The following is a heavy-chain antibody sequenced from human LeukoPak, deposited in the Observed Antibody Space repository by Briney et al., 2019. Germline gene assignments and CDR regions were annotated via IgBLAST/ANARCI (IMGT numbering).Heavy chain of an antibody. D-gene: IGHD2-21*02. CDR3: ERWGVYCGGDCAPNWFDH. J-gene: IGHJ5*02. CDR2: INYSRTT. CDR1: GGSITTTTHY. V-gene: IGHV4-39*07. Sequence: PAETLSPTCTVSGGSITTTTHYWGWVRQPPGKGLEWIGSINYSRTTYYNPSLQSRVTISTDTSKDEFSPKLRSVTAADTAVYYCERWGVYCGGDCAPNWFDHWGQGTLVTVSS.